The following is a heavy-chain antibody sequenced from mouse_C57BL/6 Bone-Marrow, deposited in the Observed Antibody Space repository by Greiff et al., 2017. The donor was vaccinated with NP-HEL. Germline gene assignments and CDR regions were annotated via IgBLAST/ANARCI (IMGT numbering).Heavy chain of an antibody. J-gene: IGHJ2*01. CDR1: GYTFTSYG. Sequence: VQLQQSGAELARPGASVKLSCKASGYTFTSYGISWVKQRTGQGLEWIGEIYPRSGNTYYNEKFKGKATLTADKSSSTAYMELRSLTSEDSAVYFCARYSSGYYYFDYWGQGTTLTVSS. D-gene: IGHD3-2*02. CDR3: ARYSSGYYYFDY. CDR2: IYPRSGNT. V-gene: IGHV1-81*01.